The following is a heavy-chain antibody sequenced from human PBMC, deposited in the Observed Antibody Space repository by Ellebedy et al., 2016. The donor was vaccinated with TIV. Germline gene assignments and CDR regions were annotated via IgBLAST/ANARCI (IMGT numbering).Heavy chain of an antibody. J-gene: IGHJ4*02. V-gene: IGHV1-3*01. D-gene: IGHD6-19*01. Sequence: AASVKVSCKASGYTFTSYAMHWARQAPGQRLEWMGWINAGNGNTKYSQKFQGRVTITRDTSASTAYMELSSLRSEDTAVYYCAKSRSSGWLHTPDYWGQGTLVIVSS. CDR1: GYTFTSYA. CDR2: INAGNGNT. CDR3: AKSRSSGWLHTPDY.